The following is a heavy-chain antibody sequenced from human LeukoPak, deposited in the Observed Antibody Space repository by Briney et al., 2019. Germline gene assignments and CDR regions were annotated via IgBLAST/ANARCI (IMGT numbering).Heavy chain of an antibody. J-gene: IGHJ4*02. D-gene: IGHD1-26*01. CDR1: GYTFTSYG. Sequence: GASVKVSCKPSGYTFTSYGISWVRQAPGQGLEWMGWISAYNSNTNYAQKLQGRVTMTTDTSTSTAYMELRSLRSDDTAVYYCARVVGGSYYSANCFDYWGQGTLVTVSS. CDR3: ARVVGGSYYSANCFDY. V-gene: IGHV1-18*01. CDR2: ISAYNSNT.